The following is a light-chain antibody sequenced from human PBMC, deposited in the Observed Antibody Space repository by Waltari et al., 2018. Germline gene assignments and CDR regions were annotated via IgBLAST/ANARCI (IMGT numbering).Light chain of an antibody. CDR3: QQYDNLPLT. CDR1: QDISNY. Sequence: DIQMTQSPSSLSASVGDRVTITFQASQDISNYLNWYQQKPGKAPKLLIYDASNFATGVPSRFGGSGSGTDFTFTISSLQPEDIATYYCQQYDNLPLTFGGGTKVEIK. J-gene: IGKJ4*01. V-gene: IGKV1-33*01. CDR2: DAS.